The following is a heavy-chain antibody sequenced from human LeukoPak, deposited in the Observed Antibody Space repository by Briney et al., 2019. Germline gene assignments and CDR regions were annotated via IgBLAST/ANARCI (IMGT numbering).Heavy chain of an antibody. J-gene: IGHJ4*02. V-gene: IGHV4-38-2*01. CDR3: VRLGANLSFDY. D-gene: IGHD4/OR15-4a*01. CDR2: THHSGSS. CDR1: GYSITNGYY. Sequence: SETLSLTCAVSGYSITNGYYWGCIRQPPGKGLEWIGNTHHSGSSYYNPSLKSRVTMSVDTSKNQFSLNLSSVTAADTAVYYCVRLGANLSFDYWGQGTLVTVSS.